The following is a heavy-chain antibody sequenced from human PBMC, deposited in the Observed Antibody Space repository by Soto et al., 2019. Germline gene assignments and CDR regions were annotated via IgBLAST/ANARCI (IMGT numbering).Heavy chain of an antibody. CDR1: GGSISRSRSY. CDR2: IFYAGNT. Sequence: QLQLQESGPGLVKPSETLSLTCNVSGGSISRSRSYWAWFRQPPGKELEWIANIFYAGNTYYNPSLKSRVTVSVDTSKNRFSLKLDSVTAADTAVYYCARQAAAPGIDLWFDPWGQGTLVTVSS. D-gene: IGHD6-13*01. V-gene: IGHV4-39*01. CDR3: ARQAAAPGIDLWFDP. J-gene: IGHJ5*02.